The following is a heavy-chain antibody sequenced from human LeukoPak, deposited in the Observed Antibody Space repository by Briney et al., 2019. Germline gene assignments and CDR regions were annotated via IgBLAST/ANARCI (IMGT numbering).Heavy chain of an antibody. Sequence: GGSLRLSCAASGFLFSNYWMSWVRQPPGKGLEWVAHIKPDGSEKNYVDSVKGRFTLFRDNAKNSLYLQMNSLRAEDTAVYYCASSGYSSTDDAFDIWGQGTMVTVSS. V-gene: IGHV3-7*03. CDR1: GFLFSNYW. J-gene: IGHJ3*02. CDR3: ASSGYSSTDDAFDI. CDR2: IKPDGSEK. D-gene: IGHD6-13*01.